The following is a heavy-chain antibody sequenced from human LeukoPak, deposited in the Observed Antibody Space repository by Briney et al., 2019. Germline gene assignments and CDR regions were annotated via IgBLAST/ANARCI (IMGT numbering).Heavy chain of an antibody. D-gene: IGHD2/OR15-2a*01. J-gene: IGHJ4*02. V-gene: IGHV3-74*01. CDR2: IRSDGSDT. CDR1: GFTFSDTW. CDR3: ARDWFHAIDY. Sequence: GGSLRLSCAASGFTFSDTWMHWVRQAPGEGLVWVSRIRSDGSDTRYAESVKGRFTISRDNAKNTLYLQMNSLRAEDTAVYYCARDWFHAIDYWGQGTLATVSS.